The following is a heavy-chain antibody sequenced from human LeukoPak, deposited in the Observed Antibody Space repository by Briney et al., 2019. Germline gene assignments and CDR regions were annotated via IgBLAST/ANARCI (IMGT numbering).Heavy chain of an antibody. CDR2: INHSGST. CDR3: ARGGLQLWSKVPDY. V-gene: IGHV4-34*01. CDR1: GGSFSGYY. Sequence: SETLSLTCAVYGGSFSGYYWSWIRQPPGKGLEGIGEINHSGSTNYNPSLKSRVTISVDTSKNQFSLKLSSVTAADTAVYYCARGGLQLWSKVPDYWGQGTLVTVSS. J-gene: IGHJ4*02. D-gene: IGHD5-18*01.